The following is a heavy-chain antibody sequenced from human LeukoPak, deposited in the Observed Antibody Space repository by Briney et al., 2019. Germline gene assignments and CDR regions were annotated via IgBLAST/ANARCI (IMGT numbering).Heavy chain of an antibody. CDR1: GFTFSSYA. V-gene: IGHV3-23*01. CDR2: ISGSGGST. Sequence: QAGGSLRLSCAASGFTFSSYAMSWVRQAPGKGLEWVSAISGSGGSTYYADSVKGRFTISRDNSKNTLYLQVTSLRVEDSAMYYCARSGGSVWYGMDYWGQGTLVTVSS. CDR3: ARSGGSVWYGMDY. D-gene: IGHD6-13*01. J-gene: IGHJ4*02.